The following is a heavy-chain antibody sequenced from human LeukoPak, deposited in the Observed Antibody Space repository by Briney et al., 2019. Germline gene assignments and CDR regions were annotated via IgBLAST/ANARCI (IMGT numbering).Heavy chain of an antibody. CDR3: TRGEPMDV. CDR1: GFTFETYW. J-gene: IGHJ6*03. Sequence: GGSLRLSCEVSGFTFETYWMSWVRQAPGKGLEWVANIDEDGNEEHYLRSVKGRFTISRDNAKNLVYLQMNSLRVDDTAVYYCTRGEPMDVWGKGTTVTVSS. CDR2: IDEDGNEE. V-gene: IGHV3-7*01.